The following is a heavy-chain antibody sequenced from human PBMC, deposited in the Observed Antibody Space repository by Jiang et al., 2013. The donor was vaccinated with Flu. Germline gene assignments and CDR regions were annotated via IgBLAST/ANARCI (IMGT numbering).Heavy chain of an antibody. D-gene: IGHD5-12*01. CDR3: AHRFEYSGYE. Sequence: KPTQTLTLTCTFSGFSLSTIGSGVWAGSVSPPGKALEWLALIHWNDDKQYSPSLKSRLTITKDTSKNQVVLTMINMGPVDTATYYCAHRFEYSGYEWGPGILVTVSS. V-gene: IGHV2-5*01. CDR1: GFSLSTIGSGV. CDR2: IHWNDDK. J-gene: IGHJ4*02.